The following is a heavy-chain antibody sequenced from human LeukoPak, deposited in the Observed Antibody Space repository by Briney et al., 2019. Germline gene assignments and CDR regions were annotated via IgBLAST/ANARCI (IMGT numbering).Heavy chain of an antibody. CDR3: ASTMTTTGPFDY. CDR1: GYTFTNYY. Sequence: GASVKVSCKASGYTFTNYYIHWVRQAPGQGLEWMAMINPSGGSTTYAQKFQVRVTVTRDTSTSTVYMELSSLRSEDTAVYYCASTMTTTGPFDYWGQGTLVTVSS. J-gene: IGHJ4*02. D-gene: IGHD4-17*01. V-gene: IGHV1-46*01. CDR2: INPSGGST.